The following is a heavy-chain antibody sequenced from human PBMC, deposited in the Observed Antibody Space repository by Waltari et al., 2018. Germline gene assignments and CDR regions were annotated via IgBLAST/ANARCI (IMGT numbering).Heavy chain of an antibody. V-gene: IGHV1-18*01. D-gene: IGHD6-13*01. Sequence: QVQLVQSGAEVKKPGASVKVSCKASGYTFTSFGFGWVRQAPGQGLEGMGGMSAYNGNTNYAQKLQGRVNMTTDTATSTAYMELRSLRSDDTAVYYCARWGDISSDYWGQGTLVTVSS. CDR3: ARWGDISSDY. J-gene: IGHJ4*02. CDR1: GYTFTSFG. CDR2: MSAYNGNT.